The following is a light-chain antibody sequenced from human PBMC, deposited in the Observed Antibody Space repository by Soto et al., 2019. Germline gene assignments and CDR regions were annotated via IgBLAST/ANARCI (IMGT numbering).Light chain of an antibody. CDR2: EVN. CDR1: SSDIGAYDH. J-gene: IGLJ3*02. CDR3: SSYTSTTIPWV. Sequence: QSVLTQPASVSGSPGQSITISCSGTSSDIGAYDHVAWFQQHPGTAPKLIIYEVNNRPSGVSNRFSGSKSGNTASLTISGLQAEDEADFYCSSYTSTTIPWVFGGGTKLTVL. V-gene: IGLV2-14*01.